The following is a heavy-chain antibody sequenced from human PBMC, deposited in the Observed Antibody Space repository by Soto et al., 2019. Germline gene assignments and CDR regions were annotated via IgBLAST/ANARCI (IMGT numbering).Heavy chain of an antibody. J-gene: IGHJ4*02. Sequence: EVQLLESGGGLVQPGGSLKLSCAASGFTFSSNSMSWVRQAPGKGLEWVSGISGRGGSTYYANSVKGRFTISRDNSEKMLYLQIYSLRAEDTAVYFCAKSRGDSWTTYYFDYWGQGTLITVSS. D-gene: IGHD4-4*01. CDR3: AKSRGDSWTTYYFDY. V-gene: IGHV3-23*01. CDR2: ISGRGGST. CDR1: GFTFSSNS.